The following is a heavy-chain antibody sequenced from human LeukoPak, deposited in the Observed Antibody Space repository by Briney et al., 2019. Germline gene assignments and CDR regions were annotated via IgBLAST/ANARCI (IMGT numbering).Heavy chain of an antibody. CDR3: ARDGVRNYDSSDYLKRLDP. CDR1: GGTFSSYA. Sequence: SVKVSCKASGGTFSSYAISWVRQAPGQGLEWMGRIIPIFGTANYAQKFQGRVTITTDESTSTAYMELSSLRSEDTAVYYCARDGVRNYDSSDYLKRLDPWGQGTLVTVSS. D-gene: IGHD3-22*01. V-gene: IGHV1-69*05. J-gene: IGHJ5*02. CDR2: IIPIFGTA.